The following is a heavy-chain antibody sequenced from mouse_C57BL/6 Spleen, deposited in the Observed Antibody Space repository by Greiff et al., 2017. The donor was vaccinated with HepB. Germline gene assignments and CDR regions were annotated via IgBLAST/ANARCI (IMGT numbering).Heavy chain of an antibody. CDR3: ARSFYYGSSYRFAY. Sequence: VQLQQSGPELVKPGASVKISCKASGYAFSSSWMNWVKQRPGKGLEWIGRIYPGDGDTNYNGKFKGKATLTADISSSTAYMQLSSLTSEDSAVYFCARSFYYGSSYRFAYWGQGTLVTVSA. CDR2: IYPGDGDT. D-gene: IGHD1-1*01. V-gene: IGHV1-82*01. CDR1: GYAFSSSW. J-gene: IGHJ3*01.